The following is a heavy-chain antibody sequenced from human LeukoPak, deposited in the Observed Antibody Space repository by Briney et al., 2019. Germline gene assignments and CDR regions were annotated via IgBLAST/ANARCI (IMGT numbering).Heavy chain of an antibody. CDR2: ISGSGGST. CDR3: AKDRRGAYGGNPGGRAFDI. D-gene: IGHD4-23*01. J-gene: IGHJ3*02. Sequence: PGGSLRLSCAASGFTFSSYAMSWVRQAPGKGLEWVSAISGSGGSTYYADSVKGRFTISRDNSKNTLYLQMNSLRAEDTAVYYCAKDRRGAYGGNPGGRAFDIWGQGTMVTVSS. V-gene: IGHV3-23*01. CDR1: GFTFSSYA.